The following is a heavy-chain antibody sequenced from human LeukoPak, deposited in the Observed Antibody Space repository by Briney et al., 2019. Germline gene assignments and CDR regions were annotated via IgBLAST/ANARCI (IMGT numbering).Heavy chain of an antibody. CDR2: IYYSGST. CDR3: ARSSGYDDPNDY. CDR1: GGSISSYY. V-gene: IGHV4-59*01. D-gene: IGHD5-12*01. Sequence: SETLSLTCTVSGGSISSYYWSWIRQPPGKGLEWIGYIYYSGSTNYNPSLKSRVTISVDTSKNQFSLKLSSVTAADTAVYYCARSSGYDDPNDYWGQGTLVTVSS. J-gene: IGHJ4*02.